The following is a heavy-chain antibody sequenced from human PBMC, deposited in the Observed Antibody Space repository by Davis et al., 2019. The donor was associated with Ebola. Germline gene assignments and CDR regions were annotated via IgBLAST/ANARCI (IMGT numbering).Heavy chain of an antibody. CDR1: GGSISSYY. CDR2: IYYSGST. D-gene: IGHD3-3*01. CDR3: AGTDTLNYDFWSGYYMYYFDY. Sequence: MPSETLSLTCTVSGGSISSYYWSWIRQPPGKGLEWIGYIYYSGSTNYNPSLKSRVTISVDTSKNQFSLKLSSVTAADTAVYYCAGTDTLNYDFWSGYYMYYFDYWGQGTLVTVSS. V-gene: IGHV4-59*08. J-gene: IGHJ4*02.